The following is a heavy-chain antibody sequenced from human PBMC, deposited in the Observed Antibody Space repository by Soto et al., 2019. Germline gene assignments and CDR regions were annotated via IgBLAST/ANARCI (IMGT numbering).Heavy chain of an antibody. CDR2: IYYHGNT. Sequence: SETLSLTCAVSGGPIISTTYSCGWIRQHPGKSREWIGTIYYHGNTYSNPSLKSRVTISVDTSNNQLSLKLRSVTAADTAVYYCARHDGFSSGWIFDYWGHGTLVTVS. V-gene: IGHV4-39*01. CDR3: ARHDGFSSGWIFDY. J-gene: IGHJ4*01. D-gene: IGHD6-19*01. CDR1: GGPIISTTYS.